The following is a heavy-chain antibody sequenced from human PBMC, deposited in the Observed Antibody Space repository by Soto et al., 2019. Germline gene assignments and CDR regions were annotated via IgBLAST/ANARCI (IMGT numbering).Heavy chain of an antibody. Sequence: TETLPLTCTGCGGSVSSYYWSWIRQPQGKGLEWIGYIYYSGSTNYNPSLKSRVTISVDTSKNQFSLKLSSVTAADTAVYYCARHLWVGSSWYLGAFDIWGQGTMVTVSS. V-gene: IGHV4-59*08. J-gene: IGHJ3*02. D-gene: IGHD6-13*01. CDR3: ARHLWVGSSWYLGAFDI. CDR1: GGSVSSYY. CDR2: IYYSGST.